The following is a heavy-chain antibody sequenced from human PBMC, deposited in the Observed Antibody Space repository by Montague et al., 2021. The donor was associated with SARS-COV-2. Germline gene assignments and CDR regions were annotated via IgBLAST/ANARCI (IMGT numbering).Heavy chain of an antibody. CDR2: VGDSKLT. CDR3: AKDVEASAWGSFDN. J-gene: IGHJ4*03. D-gene: IGHD3-16*01. CDR1: RDSIGSHNYF. V-gene: IGHV4-39*07. Sequence: SETLSLTCSVSRDSIGSHNYFWAWIRQPPGMGLEGIRSVGDSKLTCYNSSLESRVSISVDTTKKQFSLKVNSVTAADTAVYYCAKDVEASAWGSFDNWGQGTLVTVSS.